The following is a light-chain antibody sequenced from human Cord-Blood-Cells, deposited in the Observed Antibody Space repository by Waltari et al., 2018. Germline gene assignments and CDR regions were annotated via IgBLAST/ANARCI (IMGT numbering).Light chain of an antibody. J-gene: IGLJ2*01. CDR1: SSDVGGYNY. CDR2: DVS. Sequence: QSALTQPASVSGSPGQSIPISCTGTSSDVGGYNYVSWYQQDPGKAPKLMIYDVSNRPAGFSNLFSGSNSRTTAPLTISGLQAEEDADYYCSSYTSSSTVAFGGGTKLTVL. V-gene: IGLV2-14*01. CDR3: SSYTSSSTVA.